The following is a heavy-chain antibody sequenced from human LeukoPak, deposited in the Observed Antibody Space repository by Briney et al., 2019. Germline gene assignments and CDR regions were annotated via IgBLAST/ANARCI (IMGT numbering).Heavy chain of an antibody. Sequence: GRSLRLSCAASGFTFSSYSMNWVRQAPGKGLEWVSSISSSSSYIYYADSVKGRFTISRDNAKNSLYLQMNSLRAEDTAVYYCASLGRPYGGKGGYWGQGTLVTVSS. V-gene: IGHV3-21*01. CDR1: GFTFSSYS. CDR3: ASLGRPYGGKGGY. CDR2: ISSSSSYI. J-gene: IGHJ4*02. D-gene: IGHD4-23*01.